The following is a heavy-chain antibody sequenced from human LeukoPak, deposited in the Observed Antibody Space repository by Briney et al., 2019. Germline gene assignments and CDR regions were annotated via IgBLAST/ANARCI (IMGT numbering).Heavy chain of an antibody. V-gene: IGHV1-69*04. CDR3: TVAGTGMLDY. Sequence: GASVKVSCKASGGTFSSYAISWVRQAPGQGLERMGRIIPIFGIANYAQKFQGRVTITADKSTSTAYMELSSLRSEDTAVYCCTVAGTGMLDYWGQGTLVTVSS. J-gene: IGHJ4*02. CDR1: GGTFSSYA. CDR2: IIPIFGIA. D-gene: IGHD6-19*01.